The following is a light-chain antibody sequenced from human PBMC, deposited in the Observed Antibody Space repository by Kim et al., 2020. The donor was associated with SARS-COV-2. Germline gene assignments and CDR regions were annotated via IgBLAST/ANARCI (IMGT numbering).Light chain of an antibody. CDR1: NSNIASNY. V-gene: IGLV1-47*01. CDR2: KND. Sequence: QSVLTQPPSASGTPGQRVTISCSGSNSNIASNYVSWHQQLPGMAPRLLIYKNDQRPSGVPDRFSGSKSGTSASLAISGLRSEDEAEYYCASWDDSLSSWVFAGGTKVTVL. CDR3: ASWDDSLSSWV. J-gene: IGLJ2*01.